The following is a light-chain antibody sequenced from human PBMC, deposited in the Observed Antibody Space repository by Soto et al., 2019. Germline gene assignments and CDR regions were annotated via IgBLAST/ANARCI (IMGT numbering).Light chain of an antibody. CDR1: SSDVGGFNY. V-gene: IGLV2-11*01. J-gene: IGLJ1*01. Sequence: QSALTQPRSVSGSPGQSVTISCTGISSDVGGFNYVSWYQQHPGKAPKLMIYDVSKRPSGVPDRFSGSKSGNTASLTISGHQAEDEADYYCCSYAGSYTYVFGTGTKLTVL. CDR3: CSYAGSYTYV. CDR2: DVS.